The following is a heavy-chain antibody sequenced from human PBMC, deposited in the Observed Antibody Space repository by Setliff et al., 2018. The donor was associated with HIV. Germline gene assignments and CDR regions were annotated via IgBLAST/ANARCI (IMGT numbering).Heavy chain of an antibody. Sequence: SETLSLTCTVSGGSINTGSYYWGWIRQPPGKGLEWIGSIYHSGRTYYNPSLKSRVTISVDTSKNQFTLKLTSVTAADTAVYYCARDQPPDYESLTGYYTGRYFDYWGRGTLVTVSS. V-gene: IGHV4-39*06. CDR3: ARDQPPDYESLTGYYTGRYFDY. D-gene: IGHD3-9*01. CDR1: GGSINTGSYY. J-gene: IGHJ4*02. CDR2: IYHSGRT.